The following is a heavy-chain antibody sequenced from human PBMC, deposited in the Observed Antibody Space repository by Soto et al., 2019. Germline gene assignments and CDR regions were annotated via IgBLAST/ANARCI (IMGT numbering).Heavy chain of an antibody. CDR3: ARGPTPTVVAARGGGWFDP. J-gene: IGHJ5*02. D-gene: IGHD2-15*01. V-gene: IGHV1-46*01. CDR1: GYTFTSYY. Sequence: ASVKVSCKASGYTFTSYYMHWVRQAPGQGLEWMGIINPSGGSTSYAQKFQGRVTMTRDTSTSTVYMELSSLRSEDTAVYYCARGPTPTVVAARGGGWFDPWGQGTLVTVSS. CDR2: INPSGGST.